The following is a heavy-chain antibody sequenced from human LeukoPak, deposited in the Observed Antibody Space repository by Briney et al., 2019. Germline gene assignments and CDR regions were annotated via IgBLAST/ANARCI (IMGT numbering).Heavy chain of an antibody. CDR2: IYPDDSDT. CDR3: ARMPTTWYLDY. D-gene: IGHD6-13*01. V-gene: IGHV5-51*01. Sequence: GESLKISCKGSGYSFSTHWIAWVRQTPGKGLEWMGTIYPDDSDTRYSPSFQGQVTISADKSISTAYLQWSSLKASDTAMYYCARMPTTWYLDYWGQGTLVTVSS. CDR1: GYSFSTHW. J-gene: IGHJ4*02.